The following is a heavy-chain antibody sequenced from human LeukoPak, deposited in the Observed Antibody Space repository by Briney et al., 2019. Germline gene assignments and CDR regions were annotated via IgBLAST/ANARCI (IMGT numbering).Heavy chain of an antibody. CDR1: GYTFTGYY. CDR2: INPNSGGT. V-gene: IGHV1-2*02. D-gene: IGHD5-18*01. Sequence: ASVKVSCKASGYTFTGYYMHWVRQAPGQGLEWMGWINPNSGGTNYAQKFQGKVTMTRDTSISTAYMELSRLRSDDTAVYYCARDYGYSYGYFDYWGQGTLVTVSS. CDR3: ARDYGYSYGYFDY. J-gene: IGHJ4*02.